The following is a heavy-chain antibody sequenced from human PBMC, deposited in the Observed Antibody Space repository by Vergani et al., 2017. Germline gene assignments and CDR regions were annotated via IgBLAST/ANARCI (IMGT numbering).Heavy chain of an antibody. V-gene: IGHV3-21*01. D-gene: IGHD1-26*01. Sequence: EVQLVESGGGLIQPGGSLRLSCAASGFTVSSNYMSWVRQAPGKGLEWVSSISSSSSYIYYADSVKGRFPISRDNAKNSLYLQMNSLRAEETAVYYCARLRVGAIISWGQGTLVTVSS. CDR1: GFTVSSNY. CDR3: ARLRVGAIIS. J-gene: IGHJ5*02. CDR2: ISSSSSYI.